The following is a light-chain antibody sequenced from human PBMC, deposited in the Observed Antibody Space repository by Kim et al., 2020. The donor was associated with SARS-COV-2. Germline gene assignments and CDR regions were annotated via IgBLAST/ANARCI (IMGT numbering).Light chain of an antibody. CDR3: ATYDDSLCGVV. V-gene: IGLV1-47*01. Sequence: QSVLTQPPSASGTPGQRVTIACSGNRSNIGNNYVFWYQQLPGTAPKLLVYRSNQRHSGVHDRFSGSKSANSASLAISGLRYEDEADYYCATYDDSLCGVVFGGGTQLTVL. CDR1: RSNIGNNY. J-gene: IGLJ7*01. CDR2: RSN.